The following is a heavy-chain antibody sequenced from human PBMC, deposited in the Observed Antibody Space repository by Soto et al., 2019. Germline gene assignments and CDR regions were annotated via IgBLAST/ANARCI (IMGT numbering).Heavy chain of an antibody. Sequence: EVQLVESGGGLVQPGGSLRLSCAASGFTFSTYSMNWVRQAPGKGLEWVSYISYGTTTIYYADSVKGRFTISRDNAKKSLYLQMNSLRDEDTAVYYCAREMATITEIDYWGQGTLVTVSS. CDR3: AREMATITEIDY. CDR1: GFTFSTYS. D-gene: IGHD5-12*01. V-gene: IGHV3-48*02. J-gene: IGHJ4*02. CDR2: ISYGTTTI.